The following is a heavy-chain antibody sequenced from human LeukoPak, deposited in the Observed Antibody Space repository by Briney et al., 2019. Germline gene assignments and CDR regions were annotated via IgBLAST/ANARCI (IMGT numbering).Heavy chain of an antibody. Sequence: GASVKVSCKASGYTFTGYYMHWVRQAPGQGLEWMGWINPNSGVTAYAQKFQGRVTMTRGTSISTAYMELSRLRSDDTAVYYCTRDLYGSGSYIPFDYWGQGTLVTVSS. CDR3: TRDLYGSGSYIPFDY. CDR2: INPNSGVT. J-gene: IGHJ4*02. V-gene: IGHV1-2*02. CDR1: GYTFTGYY. D-gene: IGHD3-10*01.